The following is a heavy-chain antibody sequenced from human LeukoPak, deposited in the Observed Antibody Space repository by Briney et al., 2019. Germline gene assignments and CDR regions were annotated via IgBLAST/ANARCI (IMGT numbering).Heavy chain of an antibody. CDR2: IHYSGST. CDR1: GGSISNYY. D-gene: IGHD4-23*01. J-gene: IGHJ4*02. CDR3: ARGGDYGGFFR. V-gene: IGHV4-59*08. Sequence: SETLSLTCTVSGGSISNYYWSWIRQPPGKGLEWIGYIHYSGSTNYNPSLKSRVTISVDTSKNQFSLKLSSVTAADTAVYYCARGGDYGGFFRWGQGTLVTVSS.